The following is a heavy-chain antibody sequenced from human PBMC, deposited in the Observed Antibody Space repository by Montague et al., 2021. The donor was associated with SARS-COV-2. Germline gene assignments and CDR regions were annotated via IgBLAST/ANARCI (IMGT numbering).Heavy chain of an antibody. V-gene: IGHV4-59*01. CDR3: AREGLHNWFDP. CDR1: NGSINSYY. Sequence: SETLSLTCTVSNGSINSYYWSWVRQPPGKRLEWIGYIYYRGSTNYNPSLESQVTMSIDTSKNQFSLKLRSVTAADTAVYFCAREGLHNWFDPWGQGTLVIVSS. CDR2: IYYRGST. J-gene: IGHJ5*02.